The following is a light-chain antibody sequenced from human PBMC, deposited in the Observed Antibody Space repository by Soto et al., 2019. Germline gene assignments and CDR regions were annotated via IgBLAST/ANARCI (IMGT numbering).Light chain of an antibody. CDR1: ISNIWAGYD. V-gene: IGLV1-40*01. Sequence: LPRPPPSVRGAPGQRLTISCTGSISNIWAGYDVHWYQQRPGTAPKLLIYGNKNRPSGVPDRFSGSKSGNSASLAITGLQAEDEDDYYCQSSDSSLSVSYVFGTGTKVTVL. CDR2: GNK. J-gene: IGLJ1*01. CDR3: QSSDSSLSVSYV.